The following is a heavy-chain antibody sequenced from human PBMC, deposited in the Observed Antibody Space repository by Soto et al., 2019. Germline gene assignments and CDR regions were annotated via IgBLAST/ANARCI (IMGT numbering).Heavy chain of an antibody. Sequence: GGSLRLSCAASGFTFSNAWMSWVRQAPGKGLEWVGRIKSKTDGGTTDYAAPVKGRFTISRDDSKNTLYLQMNSLKTEDTAVYYCTTDYRCRGCEGVRGDPYYYYYMDVWGKGTTVTVSS. CDR1: GFTFSNAW. D-gene: IGHD3-10*01. V-gene: IGHV3-15*01. CDR2: IKSKTDGGTT. CDR3: TTDYRCRGCEGVRGDPYYYYYMDV. J-gene: IGHJ6*03.